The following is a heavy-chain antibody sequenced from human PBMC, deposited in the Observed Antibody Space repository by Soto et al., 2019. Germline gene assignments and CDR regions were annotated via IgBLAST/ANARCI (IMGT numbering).Heavy chain of an antibody. CDR3: ARQRFYGDYGGSEDAFDI. CDR1: GGSSSSYY. CDR2: IYYSGST. Sequence: LETLSHTCSVSGGSSSSYYWIWIRQPPGKGLEWIGYIYYSGSTNYNPSLKSRVTISVDTSKNQFSLKLSSVTAADTAVYYCARQRFYGDYGGSEDAFDIWGQGTMVTVS. J-gene: IGHJ3*02. D-gene: IGHD4-17*01. V-gene: IGHV4-59*08.